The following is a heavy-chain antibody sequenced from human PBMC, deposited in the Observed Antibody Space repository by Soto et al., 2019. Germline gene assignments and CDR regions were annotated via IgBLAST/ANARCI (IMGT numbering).Heavy chain of an antibody. D-gene: IGHD6-19*01. V-gene: IGHV3-74*01. J-gene: IGHJ3*02. CDR1: GFTFSDYW. CDR3: ARDTRRWLVRSAFDI. CDR2: IKRDGSTT. Sequence: PGGSLRLSCAASGFTFSDYWMHWVRQAPGKGLEWVSRIKRDGSTTNYADSVKGRFTISRDNAKNSLYLQMNSLRAEDTAVYYCARDTRRWLVRSAFDIWGQGTMVTVS.